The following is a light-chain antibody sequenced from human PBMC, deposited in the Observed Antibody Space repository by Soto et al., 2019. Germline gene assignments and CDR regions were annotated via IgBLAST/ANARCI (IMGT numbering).Light chain of an antibody. Sequence: ALTQPPSASGSPGHSVAISCTGTSSDVGGYNYVSWYQQHPGKAPKLIIYEVSKRPSGVPDRFSGSKSGNTASLTVSGLQAEDEADYYCTSYAGRNNLLFGGGTKLTVL. CDR2: EVS. CDR3: TSYAGRNNLL. CDR1: SSDVGGYNY. J-gene: IGLJ2*01. V-gene: IGLV2-8*01.